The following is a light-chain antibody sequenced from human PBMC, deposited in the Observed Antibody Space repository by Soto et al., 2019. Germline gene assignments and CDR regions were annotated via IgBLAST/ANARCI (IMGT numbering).Light chain of an antibody. CDR3: HQYGGSVRT. CDR2: GAT. Sequence: DIALTQSPGTLSLSPGDRAILSCRASQSVNSGSLAWYQQRPGQAPRLLIYGATIRATGIPDKFSGSGSGTDFTLTISRLEPEDFAVYYCHQYGGSVRTFGQGTKVEIK. CDR1: QSVNSGS. J-gene: IGKJ1*01. V-gene: IGKV3-20*01.